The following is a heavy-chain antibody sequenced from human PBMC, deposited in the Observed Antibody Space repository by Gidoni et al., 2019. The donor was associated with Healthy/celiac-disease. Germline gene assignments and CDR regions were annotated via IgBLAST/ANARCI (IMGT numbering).Heavy chain of an antibody. V-gene: IGHV1-69*01. CDR1: GGTFSSYA. CDR2: IIPIFGTA. Sequence: QWQLVQSGAEVQKPGSSVKVSCKASGGTFSSYAISWVRQAPGQGLEWMGGIIPIFGTANYAQKFQGRVTITADESTSTAYMELSSLRSEDTAVYYCAREGGYYYDSSGYFRFDYWGQGTLVTVSS. D-gene: IGHD3-22*01. J-gene: IGHJ4*02. CDR3: AREGGYYYDSSGYFRFDY.